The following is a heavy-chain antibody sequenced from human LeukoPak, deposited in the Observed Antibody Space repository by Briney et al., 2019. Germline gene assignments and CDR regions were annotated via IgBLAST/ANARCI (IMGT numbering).Heavy chain of an antibody. CDR2: INQDGSGK. CDR1: GFTFRTNW. D-gene: IGHD5-18*01. J-gene: IGHJ4*02. Sequence: GGSLRLSCAASGFTFRTNWMSWVRQTPDKGLEWVANINQDGSGKNYVDSVKGRFTISRDNAKRSLYLQMNSLRAEDTAVYYCASPATNSAMVDYWGQGTLVTVSS. CDR3: ASPATNSAMVDY. V-gene: IGHV3-7*01.